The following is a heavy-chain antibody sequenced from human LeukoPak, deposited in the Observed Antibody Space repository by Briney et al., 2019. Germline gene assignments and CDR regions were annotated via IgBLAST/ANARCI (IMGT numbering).Heavy chain of an antibody. CDR3: VKGLFQIDY. CDR1: GFTFSNYW. J-gene: IGHJ4*02. V-gene: IGHV3-23*01. CDR2: IIGPADRIKT. D-gene: IGHD2-21*01. Sequence: GGSLRLSCAASGFTFSNYWMIWVRQAPGKGLEWVSTIIGPADRIKTEYADSVKGRFTISRDNSRDTLYLQMSSLRPEDTALYYCVKGLFQIDYWGLGILVTVSS.